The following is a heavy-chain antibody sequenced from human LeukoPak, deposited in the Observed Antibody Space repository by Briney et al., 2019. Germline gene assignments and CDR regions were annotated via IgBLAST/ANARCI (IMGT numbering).Heavy chain of an antibody. Sequence: GGSLRLSCAVSGFTVSSNYMTWVRQAPGKGLEWVSVIYSGGSIYYADSVKGRFTISRDISKNTVDLQLNSLRAEDTAVYYCASGKETSMAQGYWGQGTLVTVPS. CDR1: GFTVSSNY. D-gene: IGHD5-18*01. J-gene: IGHJ4*02. V-gene: IGHV3-53*01. CDR2: IYSGGSI. CDR3: ASGKETSMAQGY.